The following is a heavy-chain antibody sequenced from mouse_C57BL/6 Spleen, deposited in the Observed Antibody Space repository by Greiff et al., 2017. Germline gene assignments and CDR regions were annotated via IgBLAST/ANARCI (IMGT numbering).Heavy chain of an antibody. V-gene: IGHV1-72*01. CDR2: IDPNSGGT. J-gene: IGHJ4*01. D-gene: IGHD2-10*02. CDR1: GYTFTSYW. Sequence: QVQLQQPGAELVKPGASVTLSCKASGYTFTSYWMHWVKQRPGRGLEWIGRIDPNSGGTKYNEKFKSKATLTVDKTSSTAYMQLSSLTSEDSAVYYCARSKAARLVWPDYAMDYWGQGTSVTVSS. CDR3: ARSKAARLVWPDYAMDY.